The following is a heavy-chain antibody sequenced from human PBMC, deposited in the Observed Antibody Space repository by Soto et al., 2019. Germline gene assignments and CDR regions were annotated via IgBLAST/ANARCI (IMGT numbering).Heavy chain of an antibody. D-gene: IGHD2-15*01. Sequence: QVQLVQSGAEVKKPGASVKVSCKASGSTFTSYDFIWVRQAPDKGLEWMGWISAYSGNTNYAQKFRGRVTLTTDTSTSTAYMELRSLRSDDTAVYYCARDRALLAASPGYWGQGTLVTVSS. CDR2: ISAYSGNT. CDR3: ARDRALLAASPGY. V-gene: IGHV1-18*01. CDR1: GSTFTSYD. J-gene: IGHJ4*02.